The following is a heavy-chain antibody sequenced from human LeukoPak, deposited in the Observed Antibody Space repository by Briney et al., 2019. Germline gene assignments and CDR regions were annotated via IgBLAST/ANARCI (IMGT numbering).Heavy chain of an antibody. Sequence: SQTLSLTYTVSGGSISSGDYYWSWNRQPPGKGLVWNGYIYYSGSTYYNPSLKSRVTISVDTSKNQFSLKLSSVTAADTAVYYCARSPIDPHETWAFDIWGQGTMVTVSS. V-gene: IGHV4-30-4*08. J-gene: IGHJ3*02. CDR3: ARSPIDPHETWAFDI. CDR1: GGSISSGDYY. CDR2: IYYSGST.